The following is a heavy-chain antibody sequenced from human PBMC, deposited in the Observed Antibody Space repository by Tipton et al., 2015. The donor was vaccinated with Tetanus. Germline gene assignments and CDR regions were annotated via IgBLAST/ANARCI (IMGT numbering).Heavy chain of an antibody. Sequence: QLVQSGAEIKKPGSSVKVSCKPSGDIFTNYAITWVRQAPGQGFEWMGGIIPIFGSTKYAQKFQGRVTITADQSTNTVYMDVSTLQSEDIAVYFCAKASKMATNWYHFDYWGQGTLVTVSS. D-gene: IGHD5-24*01. CDR2: IIPIFGST. CDR3: AKASKMATNWYHFDY. J-gene: IGHJ4*02. CDR1: GDIFTNYA. V-gene: IGHV1-69*01.